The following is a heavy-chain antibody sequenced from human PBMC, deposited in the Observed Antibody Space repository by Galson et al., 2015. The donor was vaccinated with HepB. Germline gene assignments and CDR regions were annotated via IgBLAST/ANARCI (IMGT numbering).Heavy chain of an antibody. D-gene: IGHD1-1*01. J-gene: IGHJ4*02. Sequence: SLRLSCAASGFIFRNYAMTWIRQAPGTGLEWVSGMSDTGVNTYYADAVKDRFTISRDNSKKTLYLHMSGLRVEDTATYFCVKGADSNDDRYDYWGQGTLVTVSS. CDR1: GFIFRNYA. CDR2: MSDTGVNT. CDR3: VKGADSNDDRYDY. V-gene: IGHV3-23*01.